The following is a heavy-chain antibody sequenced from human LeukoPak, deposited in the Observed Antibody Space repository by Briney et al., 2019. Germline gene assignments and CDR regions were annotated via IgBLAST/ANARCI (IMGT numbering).Heavy chain of an antibody. Sequence: ASVKVSCKASGYTFTSYDINWVRQATGQGLEWMGWMNPNSGNTGYAQKLQGRVTLTRNNSINTAYMELSSLRSEDTAVYYCARGPYDSSGYRFVSRGQGTLVTVFS. D-gene: IGHD3-22*01. V-gene: IGHV1-8*01. CDR1: GYTFTSYD. CDR3: ARGPYDSSGYRFVS. CDR2: MNPNSGNT. J-gene: IGHJ4*02.